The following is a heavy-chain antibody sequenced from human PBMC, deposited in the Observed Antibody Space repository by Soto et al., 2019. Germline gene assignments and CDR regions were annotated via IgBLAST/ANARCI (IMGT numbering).Heavy chain of an antibody. D-gene: IGHD3-22*01. V-gene: IGHV1-69*13. CDR2: IIPIFGTA. CDR3: ASVYYDSSGPQN. CDR1: GGTFSSYA. Sequence: SVKVSCKASGGTFSSYAISWVRQAPGQGLEWMGGIIPIFGTANYAQKFQGRVTITADESTSTAYMELSSLRSEDTAVYYCASVYYDSSGPQNWSQGTLVTVSS. J-gene: IGHJ4*02.